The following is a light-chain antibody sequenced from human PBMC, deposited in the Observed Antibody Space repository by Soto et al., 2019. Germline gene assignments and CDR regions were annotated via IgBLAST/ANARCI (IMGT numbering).Light chain of an antibody. CDR1: QSVSSY. CDR3: QQRSNWPRT. J-gene: IGKJ1*01. CDR2: DAS. V-gene: IGKV3-11*01. Sequence: EIVLTQSPATLSLSPGERATFSCRASQSVSSYLAWYQQKPGQAPRLLIYDASNRATGIPARFSGSGSGTDFTLTISSLEPEDFAFYYCQQRSNWPRTFGPGTKVEIK.